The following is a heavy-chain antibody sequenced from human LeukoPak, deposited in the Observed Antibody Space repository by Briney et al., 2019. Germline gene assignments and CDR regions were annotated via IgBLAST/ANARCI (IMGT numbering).Heavy chain of an antibody. D-gene: IGHD1-26*01. V-gene: IGHV4-39*07. CDR1: GGSISGSSYY. J-gene: IGHJ4*02. Sequence: PSETLSLTCTVSGGSISGSSYYWGWIRQPPGKGLEWIGSIYYSGSTYYNPSLKSRVTISLDTSKNQFSLKLSSVTAADTAVYYCARVRRVGATPFDYWGQGTLVTVSS. CDR3: ARVRRVGATPFDY. CDR2: IYYSGST.